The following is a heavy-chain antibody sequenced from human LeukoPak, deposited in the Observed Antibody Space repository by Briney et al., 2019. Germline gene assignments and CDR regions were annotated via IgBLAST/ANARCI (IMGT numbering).Heavy chain of an antibody. CDR3: ARQYIVGAEPPDY. J-gene: IGHJ4*02. D-gene: IGHD1-26*01. Sequence: GESLKISCRGSGYTFATYWIGWVRQMPGKGLEWMGIIYPSDSDTRYSPSFQGQVTISADKSMSTAYLQWTSLKASDTAMYFCARQYIVGAEPPDYWGQGTLVTVSS. CDR1: GYTFATYW. V-gene: IGHV5-51*01. CDR2: IYPSDSDT.